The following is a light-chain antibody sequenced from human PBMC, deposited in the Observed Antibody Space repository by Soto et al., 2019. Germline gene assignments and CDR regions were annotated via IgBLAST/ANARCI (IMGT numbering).Light chain of an antibody. CDR1: QSVSSN. J-gene: IGKJ1*01. CDR3: QHYNNWPPWT. CDR2: GAS. Sequence: EIVRTQSPATLSVSPGERATLSCSASQSVSSNLAWYQQKPGQAPRLLIYGASTRATGIPARFSGSGSGTVFTLTISNLQSEDFAVYYCQHYNNWPPWTFGQGTKVEIK. V-gene: IGKV3-15*01.